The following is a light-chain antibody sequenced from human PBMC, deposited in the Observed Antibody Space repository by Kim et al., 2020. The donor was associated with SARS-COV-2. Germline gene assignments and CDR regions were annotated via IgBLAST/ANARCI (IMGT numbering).Light chain of an antibody. V-gene: IGKV2-28*01. CDR3: MQALQTPWT. CDR1: QSLLHSNAYNY. J-gene: IGKJ2*01. CDR2: LGS. Sequence: DIVMTQSPLSLPVTPGEPASISCRSSQSLLHSNAYNYLDWYLQKPGQSPQLLIYLGSNRASGVPDRFSGSGSGTDFTLKISRVEAEDVGVYYCMQALQTPWTFGQGTKLEI.